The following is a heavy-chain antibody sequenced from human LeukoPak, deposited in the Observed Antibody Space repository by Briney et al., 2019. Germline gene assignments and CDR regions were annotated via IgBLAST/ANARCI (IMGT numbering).Heavy chain of an antibody. Sequence: GGSLRLSCAASGFTFSNAWMSWVRQAPGKGLEWVGRIKSKTDGGTTDYAAPVKRRFTISRDDSKNTLYLQMNSLKTEDTAVYYCTTGYGDYYSYYYYMDVWGKGTTVTVSS. J-gene: IGHJ6*03. CDR3: TTGYGDYYSYYYYMDV. CDR2: IKSKTDGGTT. CDR1: GFTFSNAW. D-gene: IGHD4-17*01. V-gene: IGHV3-15*01.